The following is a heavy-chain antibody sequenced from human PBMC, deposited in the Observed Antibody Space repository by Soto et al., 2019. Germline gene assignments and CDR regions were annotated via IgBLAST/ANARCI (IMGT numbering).Heavy chain of an antibody. V-gene: IGHV4-34*01. Sequence: SETLSLTCAVYGGSFSGYYWSWIRQPPGKGLGWIGEINHSGSTNYNPSLKSRVTISVDTSKNQFSLKLSSVTAADTAVYYCARESRSSSSWYYYYGMDVWGQGTTVTVSS. CDR1: GGSFSGYY. D-gene: IGHD6-6*01. CDR2: INHSGST. CDR3: ARESRSSSSWYYYYGMDV. J-gene: IGHJ6*02.